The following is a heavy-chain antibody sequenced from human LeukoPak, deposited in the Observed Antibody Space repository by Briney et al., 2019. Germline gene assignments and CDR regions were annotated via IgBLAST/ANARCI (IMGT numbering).Heavy chain of an antibody. CDR1: GFTFSSYS. Sequence: SGGSLRLSCAASGFTFSSYSMNWVRQAPGKGLEWVSSISSSSSYIYYADSVKGRFTISRDNAKNSLYLQMNSLRAEDTAVHYCARDPTTYGSGSYYYYFDYWGQGTLVTVSS. J-gene: IGHJ4*02. V-gene: IGHV3-21*01. CDR2: ISSSSSYI. CDR3: ARDPTTYGSGSYYYYFDY. D-gene: IGHD3-10*01.